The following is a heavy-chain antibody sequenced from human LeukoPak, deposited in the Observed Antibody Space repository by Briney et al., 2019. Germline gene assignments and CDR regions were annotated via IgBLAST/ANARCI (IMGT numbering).Heavy chain of an antibody. D-gene: IGHD3-10*01. CDR2: INSDGSST. CDR1: GFTFSNAW. J-gene: IGHJ4*02. Sequence: GGSLRLSCAASGFTFSNAWMSWVRQAPGKGLVWVSRINSDGSSTSYADSVKGRFTISRDNAKNTLYLQMNSLRAEDTAVYYCARDRVYYYGSGSYWGPDYWGQGTLVTVSS. V-gene: IGHV3-74*01. CDR3: ARDRVYYYGSGSYWGPDY.